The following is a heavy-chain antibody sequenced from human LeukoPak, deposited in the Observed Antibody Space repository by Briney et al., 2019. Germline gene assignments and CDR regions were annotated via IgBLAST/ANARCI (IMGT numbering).Heavy chain of an antibody. V-gene: IGHV4-4*07. J-gene: IGHJ6*02. CDR1: GGSISSYY. CDR2: IYTSGST. CDR3: ARDRRWLSTFDAYYYYYYGMDV. D-gene: IGHD3-9*01. Sequence: SETLSLTCTASGGSISSYYWSWIRQPAGKGLEWIGRIYTSGSTNYNPSLKSRVTMSVDTSKNQFSLKLSSVTAADTAVYYCARDRRWLSTFDAYYYYYYGMDVWGQGTTVTVSS.